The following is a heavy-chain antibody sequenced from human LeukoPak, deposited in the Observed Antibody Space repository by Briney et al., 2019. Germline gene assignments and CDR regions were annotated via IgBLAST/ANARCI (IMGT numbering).Heavy chain of an antibody. V-gene: IGHV3-66*01. CDR2: LYSGGAT. CDR1: GFSVSGIH. J-gene: IGHJ6*02. D-gene: IGHD6-19*01. Sequence: PGGSLRLSCAASGFSVSGIHMNWVRQAPGKDLEWVSGLYSGGATYYADSMGGRFTISRDHSKNTVYLQMNSLRAGDTAVYYCARSSGDYYYYYGMDVWGQGTTVTVSS. CDR3: ARSSGDYYYYYGMDV.